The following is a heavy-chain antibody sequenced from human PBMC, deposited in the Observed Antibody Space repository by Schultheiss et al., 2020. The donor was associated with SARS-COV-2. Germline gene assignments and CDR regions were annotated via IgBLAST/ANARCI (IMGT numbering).Heavy chain of an antibody. J-gene: IGHJ3*02. CDR1: GYTFTGYY. CDR2: INAGNGNT. CDR3: ARAQPYLRNAFDI. V-gene: IGHV1/OR15-3*02. Sequence: ASVKVSCKASGYTFTGYYLHWVRQAPGQGLEWMGWINAGNGNTKYSQKFQGRVTITADESTSTAYMELSSLRSEDTAVYYCARAQPYLRNAFDIWGQGTMVTVSS.